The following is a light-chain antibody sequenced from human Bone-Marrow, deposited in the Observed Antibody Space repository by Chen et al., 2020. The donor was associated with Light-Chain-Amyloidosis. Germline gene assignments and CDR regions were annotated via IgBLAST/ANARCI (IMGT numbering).Light chain of an antibody. CDR1: SSDVGGYNY. CDR3: CSYAGSYTLV. J-gene: IGLJ3*02. V-gene: IGLV2-11*01. CDR2: DVS. Sequence: QSALTQPRSVSGSPGQSVTIPCTGTSSDVGGYNYISWYQQHPGKAPKLMIYDVSKWPSGVPDRFSGSKSGNTASLTISGLQAEDEADYYCCSYAGSYTLVFGGGTKLTVL.